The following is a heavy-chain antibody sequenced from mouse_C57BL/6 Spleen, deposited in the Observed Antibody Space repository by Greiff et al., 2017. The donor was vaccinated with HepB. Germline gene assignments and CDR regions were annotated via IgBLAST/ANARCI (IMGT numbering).Heavy chain of an antibody. V-gene: IGHV1-50*01. CDR2: IDPSDSYT. J-gene: IGHJ2*01. Sequence: VQLQQPGAELVKPGASVKLSCKASGYTFTSYWMQWVKQRPGQGLEWIGEIDPSDSYTNYNQKFKGKATLTVDTSSSTAYMQLSSLTSEDSAVYYCARKGTRTYYFDYWGQGTTLTVSS. CDR3: ARKGTRTYYFDY. CDR1: GYTFTSYW. D-gene: IGHD3-1*01.